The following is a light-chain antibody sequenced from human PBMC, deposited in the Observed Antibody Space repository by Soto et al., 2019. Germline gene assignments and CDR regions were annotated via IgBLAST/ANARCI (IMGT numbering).Light chain of an antibody. CDR3: QQYADSPLT. V-gene: IGKV3-20*01. Sequence: EIVLTQSPGALSLSPGERATLSCRASQSIVSTYLAWYQQKPGQAPRLLIHGASSRATGIPDRFSGSGSGTDFTLTINSLEPEDFAVYYCQQYADSPLTFGGGTKVDIK. CDR1: QSIVSTY. CDR2: GAS. J-gene: IGKJ4*01.